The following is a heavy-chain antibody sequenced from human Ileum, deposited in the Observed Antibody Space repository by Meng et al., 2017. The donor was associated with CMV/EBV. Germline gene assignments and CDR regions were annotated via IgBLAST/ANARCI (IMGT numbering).Heavy chain of an antibody. D-gene: IGHD3-22*01. CDR2: ITGSGTDT. J-gene: IGHJ4*02. CDR1: GFIFNNYA. CDR3: AKHRSSSGSYFHEY. Sequence: KLLGVGGGLVRPGGSLRLSCAAPGFIFNNYAMSWVRQAPGKGLEWVSAITGSGTDTYYADSVKGRLTISRDNSKNTLYLQMNSLKAEDTAVYYCAKHRSSSGSYFHEYWGQGTLVTVSS. V-gene: IGHV3-23*01.